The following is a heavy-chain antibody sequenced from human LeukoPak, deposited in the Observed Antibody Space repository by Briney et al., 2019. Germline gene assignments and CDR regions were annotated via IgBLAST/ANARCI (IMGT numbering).Heavy chain of an antibody. CDR1: GFTFSTSW. CDR3: AREMATIVNQFDY. D-gene: IGHD5-24*01. CDR2: ISGDGTTT. V-gene: IGHV3-74*01. J-gene: IGHJ4*02. Sequence: GGSLRLSCATSGFTFSTSWMHWVRQAPGKGLVWVSRISGDGTTTTYADSVKGRFTISRDNAKNTLFLQMNSLRVDDTAVYYCAREMATIVNQFDYWGQGTLVTVSS.